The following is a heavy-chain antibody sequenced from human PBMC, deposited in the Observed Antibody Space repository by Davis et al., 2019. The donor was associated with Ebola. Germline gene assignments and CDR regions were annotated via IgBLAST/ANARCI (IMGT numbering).Heavy chain of an antibody. CDR1: GYSFTSFW. CDR2: ILPGDSDT. Sequence: GESLKISCKASGYSFTSFWIGWVRQPPGQGLEWMGAILPGDSDTRYSPSFQGQVTISADKSITTAYLHWNSLKASDTAMYYCARTNYYDSLEDYWGQGTLVTVSS. D-gene: IGHD3-22*01. V-gene: IGHV5-51*01. CDR3: ARTNYYDSLEDY. J-gene: IGHJ4*02.